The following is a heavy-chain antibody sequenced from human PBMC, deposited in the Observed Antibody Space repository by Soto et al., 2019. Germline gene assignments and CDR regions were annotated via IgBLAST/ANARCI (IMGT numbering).Heavy chain of an antibody. J-gene: IGHJ4*02. CDR3: TALDTSSTLEVFDY. CDR1: GFTFSGSA. CDR2: ITSNANTYAT. V-gene: IGHV3-73*02. D-gene: IGHD2-15*01. Sequence: EVQLVESGGGLVQPGGSLKLSCAASGFTFSGSAIHWVRQASGKGLEWVGRITSNANTYATAYAAWVKGRFTISRYDSRNTAYVQMNSLKAEDTAVYYCTALDTSSTLEVFDYWGQGTPVTVSS.